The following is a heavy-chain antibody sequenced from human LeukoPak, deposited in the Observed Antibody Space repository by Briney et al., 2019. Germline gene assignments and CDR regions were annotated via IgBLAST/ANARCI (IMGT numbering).Heavy chain of an antibody. D-gene: IGHD2-15*01. CDR1: GYSISSGYY. Sequence: SETLSLTCTVSGYSISSGYYWGWIRQPPGKGLEWIGSIYHSGSTHYNPSLKSRVTISVDTSKNQFSLKLSSVTAADTAVYYCARAIVVVAAINFDYWGQGTLVTVSS. CDR3: ARAIVVVAAINFDY. CDR2: IYHSGST. J-gene: IGHJ4*02. V-gene: IGHV4-38-2*02.